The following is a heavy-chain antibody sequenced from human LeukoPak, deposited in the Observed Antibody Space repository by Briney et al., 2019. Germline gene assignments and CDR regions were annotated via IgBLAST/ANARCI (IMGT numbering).Heavy chain of an antibody. CDR1: GFTFSSYA. CDR2: ISGSGGST. D-gene: IGHD3-3*01. J-gene: IGHJ4*02. V-gene: IGHV3-23*01. CDR3: AKDYDFWSGYYNYFDY. Sequence: GGSLRLSCAASGFTFSSYAMSWVRQAPGKGLEWVSAISGSGGSTYYADSVKGRFTISRDNSKNTLYLQMNSLRAEDTAVHYCAKDYDFWSGYYNYFDYWGQGTLVTVSS.